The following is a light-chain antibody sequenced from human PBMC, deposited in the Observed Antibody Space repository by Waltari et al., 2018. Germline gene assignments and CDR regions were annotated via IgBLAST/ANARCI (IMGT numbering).Light chain of an antibody. CDR2: GNS. Sequence: YHPLPGTAPKLRVYGNSNRPSGFPDRFSGSKSYTSASLAITGLQAEDEADYYGQSYDSSLSDSVFGGGTKLTVL. CDR3: QSYDSSLSDSV. V-gene: IGLV1-40*01. J-gene: IGLJ2*01.